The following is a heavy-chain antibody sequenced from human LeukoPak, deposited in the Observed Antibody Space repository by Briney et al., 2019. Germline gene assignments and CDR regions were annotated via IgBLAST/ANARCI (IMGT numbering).Heavy chain of an antibody. CDR2: LRYDGSNK. CDR3: AKDVVNCGSTSCYFYYYMDV. D-gene: IGHD2-2*01. J-gene: IGHJ6*03. CDR1: GFTFSTYG. Sequence: GGSLRLSCAASGFTFSTYGMHWVRQAPGKGLEWVAFLRYDGSNKYYADSVKCRFTISRDNSKNTLYLQMNSLRAEDTAVYYCAKDVVNCGSTSCYFYYYMDVWGKGTTVTVSS. V-gene: IGHV3-30*02.